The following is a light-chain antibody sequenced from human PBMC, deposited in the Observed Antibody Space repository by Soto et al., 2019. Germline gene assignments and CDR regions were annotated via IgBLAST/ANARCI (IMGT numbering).Light chain of an antibody. CDR3: QQYNNWPSFT. Sequence: DIVMTQSPATLSVSPGERATLSCRASQSVSSNLAWYQQKPGQAPRLLVFCASTRATGIPARFSGSGSGIEFILTISSLQSEDFALFYCQQYNNWPSFTFGPGSKVDI. V-gene: IGKV3-15*01. CDR1: QSVSSN. CDR2: CAS. J-gene: IGKJ3*01.